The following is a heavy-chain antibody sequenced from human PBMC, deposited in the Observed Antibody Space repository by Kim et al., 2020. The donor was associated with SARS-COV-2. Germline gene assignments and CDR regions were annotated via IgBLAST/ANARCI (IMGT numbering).Heavy chain of an antibody. CDR3: ARGGVFIGYGSGSYSRGSYYYGMDV. Sequence: SETLSLTCAVYGGSFSGYYWSWIRQPPGKGLEWIGEINHSGSTNYNPSLKSRVTISVDTSKNQFSLKLSSVTAADTAVYYCARGGVFIGYGSGSYSRGSYYYGMDVWGQGTTVTVSS. CDR2: INHSGST. J-gene: IGHJ6*02. CDR1: GGSFSGYY. D-gene: IGHD3-10*01. V-gene: IGHV4-34*01.